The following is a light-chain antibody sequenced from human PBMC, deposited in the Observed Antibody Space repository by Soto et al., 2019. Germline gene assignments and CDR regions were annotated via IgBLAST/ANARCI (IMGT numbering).Light chain of an antibody. J-gene: IGKJ2*01. CDR1: QSISSN. Sequence: ERVMTQSPAILSVSPGXRATLSCRTSQSISSNLAWFQQKPGQSPRLLIYDASTRATGVPARFSGRGSGTEFTLTISGLQSEDFAVYYCQQYNNWPRTFGQGTKVDIK. CDR2: DAS. CDR3: QQYNNWPRT. V-gene: IGKV3-15*01.